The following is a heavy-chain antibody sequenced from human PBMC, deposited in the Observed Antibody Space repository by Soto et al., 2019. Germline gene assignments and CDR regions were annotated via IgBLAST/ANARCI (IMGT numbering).Heavy chain of an antibody. D-gene: IGHD4-4*01. CDR1: GFTFDNYG. CDR2: ITGAGGST. J-gene: IGHJ6*02. CDR3: AKGHSDSFGNYDYFGMDV. Sequence: PVGSLRLSCAASGFTFDNYGMSWVRQAPGKGLEWIGAITGAGGSTYNADSVKGRFTISRDNSKKTVYLQVDSLRVEDTAVYYCAKGHSDSFGNYDYFGMDVWGQGTTVTVSS. V-gene: IGHV3-23*01.